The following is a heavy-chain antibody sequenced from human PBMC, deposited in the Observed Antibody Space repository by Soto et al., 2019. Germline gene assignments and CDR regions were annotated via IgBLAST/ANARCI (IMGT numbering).Heavy chain of an antibody. CDR3: ARDKELELPGRGWFDP. J-gene: IGHJ5*02. CDR2: ISSSSANI. Sequence: GGSLRLSCAASGFSLGRYAMNWVRQAPGKGLEWVSYISSSSANIKYADSVKGRFTISRDNAKNSLYLQMNSLRAEDTAVYYCARDKELELPGRGWFDPWGQGTLVTVSS. CDR1: GFSLGRYA. D-gene: IGHD1-7*01. V-gene: IGHV3-48*04.